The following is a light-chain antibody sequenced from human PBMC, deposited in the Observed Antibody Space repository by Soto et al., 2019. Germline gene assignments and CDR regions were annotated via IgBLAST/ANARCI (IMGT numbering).Light chain of an antibody. J-gene: IGLJ3*02. CDR3: ETWDCNTHV. CDR2: LEGSGSY. CDR1: SGHSSYI. V-gene: IGLV4-60*02. Sequence: QPVLTQSSSASASLGSSVKLTCTLSSGHSSYIIAWHQQQPGKAPRYLMKLEGSGSYNKGSGVPDRFSGSSSGADRYLTISNLQFEDEADYYSETWDCNTHVFGGGTKLTVL.